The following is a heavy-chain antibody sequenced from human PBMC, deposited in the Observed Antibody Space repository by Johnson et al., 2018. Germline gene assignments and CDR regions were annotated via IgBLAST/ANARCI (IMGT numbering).Heavy chain of an antibody. Sequence: QVQLVESGGGVVQPGRSLRLSCAASGFTFSSYAMHWVRQAPGKGLEWVAVISYDGSNKYYADSVKGRFTISRDNSKNTLYLQMNSLRAEDTAVYYCAKDPDYGMDVWGQGTTVTVSS. CDR1: GFTFSSYA. J-gene: IGHJ6*02. V-gene: IGHV3-30*04. CDR2: ISYDGSNK. CDR3: AKDPDYGMDV.